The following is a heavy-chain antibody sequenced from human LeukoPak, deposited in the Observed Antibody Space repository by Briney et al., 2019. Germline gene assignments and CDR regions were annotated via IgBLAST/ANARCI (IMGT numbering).Heavy chain of an antibody. CDR3: ARYDSSGHFPTDYFDY. CDR1: GGSISSDGYS. D-gene: IGHD3-22*01. J-gene: IGHJ4*02. V-gene: IGHV4-30-2*01. CDR2: IYHSGST. Sequence: KPSQTLSLNCAVSGGSISSDGYSWSWIRQPPGKGLEWIGDIYHSGSTHYNPSLKCRVSMSVDRSKNQFSLKLSSVTAADTAMYYCARYDSSGHFPTDYFDYWGQGTLVTVSS.